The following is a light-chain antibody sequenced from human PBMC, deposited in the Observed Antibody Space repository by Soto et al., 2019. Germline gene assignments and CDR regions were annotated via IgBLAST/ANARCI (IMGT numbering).Light chain of an antibody. J-gene: IGKJ5*01. Sequence: EIVMTQSPATLSVSPGERATLSCRASQSVSIKLAWYQQKPGQAPRLLIYDTSTRATGIPARFSGSGSGTEFTLTISSLQSEHFAVYYCQQYNNWPPIIFGQGTRLEIK. CDR3: QQYNNWPPII. CDR1: QSVSIK. V-gene: IGKV3-15*01. CDR2: DTS.